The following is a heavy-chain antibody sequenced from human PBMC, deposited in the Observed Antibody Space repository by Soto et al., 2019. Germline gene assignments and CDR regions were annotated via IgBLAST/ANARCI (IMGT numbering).Heavy chain of an antibody. J-gene: IGHJ4*02. D-gene: IGHD1-26*01. V-gene: IGHV3-23*01. CDR3: AKEGVTTSLSDFDY. CDR2: ISTTGRTT. Sequence: EVQLLESGGGLVQPGGSLRLSCAASGFTFSNYAMSWVRQAPGKGLEWVSGISTTGRTTYSPDSVKGRFTISGDNSKDTLYLQMNSLRAEDTAVYYCAKEGVTTSLSDFDYWGQGTLVTVSS. CDR1: GFTFSNYA.